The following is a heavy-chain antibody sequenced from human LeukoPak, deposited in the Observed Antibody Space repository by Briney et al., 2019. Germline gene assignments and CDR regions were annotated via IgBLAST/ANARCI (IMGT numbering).Heavy chain of an antibody. J-gene: IGHJ4*02. Sequence: PGGSLRLSCAASGFTFSDYYMSWIRQAPGKGLEWVSYISSSGSTIYYADSVKGRFTISRDTSKNTLYLQMNSLRAEDTAVYYCARVDCSGGSCYTYFDYWGQGTLVTVSS. D-gene: IGHD2-15*01. CDR3: ARVDCSGGSCYTYFDY. CDR2: ISSSGSTI. CDR1: GFTFSDYY. V-gene: IGHV3-11*04.